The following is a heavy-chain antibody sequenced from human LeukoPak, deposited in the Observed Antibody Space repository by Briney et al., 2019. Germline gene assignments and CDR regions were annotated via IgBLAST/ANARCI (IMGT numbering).Heavy chain of an antibody. J-gene: IGHJ3*02. CDR2: ISSSSSTI. CDR1: GFTFSSYS. D-gene: IGHD3-16*01. CDR3: ASIGAFDI. Sequence: GGSLRLSCAASGFTFSSYSMNWVRQAPGKGLKWVSYISSSSSTIYYADSVKGRFTISRDNAKNSLYLQMNSLRAEDTAVYYCASIGAFDIWGQGTMVTVSS. V-gene: IGHV3-48*04.